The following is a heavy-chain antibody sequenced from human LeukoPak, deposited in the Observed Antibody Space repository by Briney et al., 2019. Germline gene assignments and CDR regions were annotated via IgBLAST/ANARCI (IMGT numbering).Heavy chain of an antibody. V-gene: IGHV1-2*02. CDR2: INPNSGGT. Sequence: ASVRVSCKASGYTFTGYYMHWVRQAPGQGLEWMGWINPNSGGTNYAQKFQGRVTITADESTSTAYMELSSLRSEDTAVYYCARDPPPGIAAAGTSYWGQGTLVTVSS. J-gene: IGHJ4*02. CDR1: GYTFTGYY. CDR3: ARDPPPGIAAAGTSY. D-gene: IGHD6-13*01.